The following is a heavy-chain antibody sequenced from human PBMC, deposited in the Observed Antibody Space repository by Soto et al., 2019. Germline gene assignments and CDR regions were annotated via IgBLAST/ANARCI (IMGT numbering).Heavy chain of an antibody. Sequence: SETLSLTCAVYGGSFSGYYWSWIRQPPGKGLEWIGEINHSGSTNYNPSLKSRVTISVDTSKNQFSLKLSSVTAADTAVYYCARGARRSYDFWSGLEWGYFQHWGQGTLVTVSS. V-gene: IGHV4-34*01. CDR3: ARGARRSYDFWSGLEWGYFQH. J-gene: IGHJ1*01. CDR1: GGSFSGYY. D-gene: IGHD3-3*01. CDR2: INHSGST.